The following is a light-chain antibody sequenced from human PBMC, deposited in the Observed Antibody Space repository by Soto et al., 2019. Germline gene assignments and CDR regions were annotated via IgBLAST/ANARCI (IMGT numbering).Light chain of an antibody. CDR1: SSNVVSYDL. CDR3: CSYAGSSTWV. CDR2: EAS. V-gene: IGLV2-23*01. Sequence: QSALTQPASVSGSPGQSITISCTGTSSNVVSYDLVSWYQQHPCKAPKLMIYEASKRPSGVSNRFSGSKSGKTSSLTISGLQAEDEADYHCCSYAGSSTWVFGGGTKLPVL. J-gene: IGLJ3*02.